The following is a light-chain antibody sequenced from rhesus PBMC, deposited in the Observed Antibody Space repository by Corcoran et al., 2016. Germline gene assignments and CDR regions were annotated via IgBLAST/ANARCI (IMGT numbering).Light chain of an antibody. J-gene: IGKJ1*01. Sequence: DIQMTQSPSSLSASVGDTVIITCRASQGIGSWLAWYQQKPGKAPNLLIYKTSTLQSGVPSRFSGSGSGTDFPITIRSLQSEDFETYYGQQYSSRPLTFGQGTKVEIK. CDR3: QQYSSRPLT. CDR2: KTS. V-gene: IGKV1-22*01. CDR1: QGIGSW.